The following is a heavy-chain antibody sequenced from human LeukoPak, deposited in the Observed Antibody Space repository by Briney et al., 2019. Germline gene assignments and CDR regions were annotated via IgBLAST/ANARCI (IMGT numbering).Heavy chain of an antibody. CDR2: IYYSGST. Sequence: SETLSLTCTVSGGSISSSSYYWGWIRQPPGKGLEWIGSIYYSGSTYYNPSLKSRVTISVDTSKNQFSLKLSSVTAADTAVYYCASSVVPAAPNDYYFDYWGQGTLVTASS. CDR1: GGSISSSSYY. V-gene: IGHV4-39*01. D-gene: IGHD2-2*01. CDR3: ASSVVPAAPNDYYFDY. J-gene: IGHJ4*02.